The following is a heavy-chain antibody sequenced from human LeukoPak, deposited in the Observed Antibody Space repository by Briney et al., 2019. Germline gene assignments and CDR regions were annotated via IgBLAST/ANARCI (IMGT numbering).Heavy chain of an antibody. CDR1: GFIFSSYA. D-gene: IGHD6-13*01. CDR3: VRGSLSSSGGYYFDY. CDR2: ISYDGRNK. V-gene: IGHV3-30*04. Sequence: GGSETLSCAVCGFIFSSYALQWARRARGKGREWGALISYDGRNKYYADSVKGRFTISRDSTKNTLYVQVNSLRFDDTAVYYCVRGSLSSSGGYYFDYWGQGTLVTVSS. J-gene: IGHJ4*02.